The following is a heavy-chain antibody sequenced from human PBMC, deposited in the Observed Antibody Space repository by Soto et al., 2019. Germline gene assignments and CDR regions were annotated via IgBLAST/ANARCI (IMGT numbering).Heavy chain of an antibody. CDR1: GGSISSGGYY. V-gene: IGHV4-31*02. CDR2: IYHSGST. CDR3: ASPQATGNAFDI. J-gene: IGHJ3*02. Sequence: PSETQSLTCTVSGGSISSGGYYWSWIRQNPGKGLEWIGNIYHSGSTYYNPSLKSRVTISVDTSKNQFSLKLTSVTAADTAVYYCASPQATGNAFDIWVQGTMVTVSS. D-gene: IGHD1-26*01.